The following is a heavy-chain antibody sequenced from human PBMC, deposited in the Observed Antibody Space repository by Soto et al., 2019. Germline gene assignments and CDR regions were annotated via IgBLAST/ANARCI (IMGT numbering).Heavy chain of an antibody. D-gene: IGHD2-15*01. V-gene: IGHV1-69*02. J-gene: IGHJ5*02. CDR2: IIPILGIA. Sequence: SAKVSCKASGGTFSSYTISWVRQAPGQGLEWMGRIIPILGIANYAQKFQGRVTITADKSTSTAYMELSSLRSEDTAVYYCARAYRYCSGGSCSRWFDPWGQGTLVTVSS. CDR1: GGTFSSYT. CDR3: ARAYRYCSGGSCSRWFDP.